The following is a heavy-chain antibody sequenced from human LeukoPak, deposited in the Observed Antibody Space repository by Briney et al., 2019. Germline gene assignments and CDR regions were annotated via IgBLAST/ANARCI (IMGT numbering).Heavy chain of an antibody. CDR2: IIPIFGTA. V-gene: IGHV1-69*13. J-gene: IGHJ4*02. CDR1: GGTFSSYA. CDR3: ERSVIRYFDWPCYFDY. Sequence: ASVKVSCKASGGTFSSYAISWVRQAPGQGLEWMGGIIPIFGTANYAQKFQGRVTITADESTSTAYMELSSLRSEDTAVYYCERSVIRYFDWPCYFDYWGQGTLVTVSS. D-gene: IGHD3-9*01.